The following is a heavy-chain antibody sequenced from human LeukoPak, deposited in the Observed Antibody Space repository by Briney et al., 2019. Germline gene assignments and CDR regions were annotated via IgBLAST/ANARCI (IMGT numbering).Heavy chain of an antibody. CDR2: FSTRSSTI. CDR1: GFTFGYYG. CDR3: ARDQDYGFDY. V-gene: IGHV3-48*02. D-gene: IGHD4-17*01. Sequence: GGSLRLSCAASGFTFGYYGMNWVRQAPGKGLEWVSYFSTRSSTISYADSVKGRFAISRDNAKNSLYLQMNSLRDEDTAVYYCARDQDYGFDYWGQGTLVIVSS. J-gene: IGHJ4*02.